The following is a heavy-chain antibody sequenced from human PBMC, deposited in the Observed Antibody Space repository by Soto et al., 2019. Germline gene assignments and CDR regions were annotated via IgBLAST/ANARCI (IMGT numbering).Heavy chain of an antibody. D-gene: IGHD6-6*01. CDR1: GFTFSSYG. V-gene: IGHV3-23*01. Sequence: HPRGSRRVNCVASGFTFSSYGMSWVRQAPGKGLEWVSAISGSGGSTYYADSVKGRFTISRDNSKNTLYLQMNSLRAEDTAVYYCAKEDLIAARRYFDYWGQGTLVTVSS. CDR3: AKEDLIAARRYFDY. J-gene: IGHJ4*02. CDR2: ISGSGGST.